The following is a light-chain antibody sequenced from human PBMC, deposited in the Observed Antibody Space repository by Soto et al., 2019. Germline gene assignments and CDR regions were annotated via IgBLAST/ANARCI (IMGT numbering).Light chain of an antibody. CDR3: RQFDNVPLI. CDR1: QSISNY. J-gene: IGKJ4*01. CDR2: HAS. V-gene: IGKV1-33*01. Sequence: DIQMTQYPSSLSASVGDRVTITCQASQSISNYLNLYQQKPGKVPKLLITHASNLETGVSSRFSGSVSGTDFTLSISSRQPEDIATFFCRQFDNVPLIFVGGTKVEIK.